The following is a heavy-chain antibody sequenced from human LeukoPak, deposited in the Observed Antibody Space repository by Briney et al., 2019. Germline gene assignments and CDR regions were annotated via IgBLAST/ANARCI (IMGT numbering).Heavy chain of an antibody. J-gene: IGHJ6*02. CDR2: ISYDGSNK. Sequence: GGSLRLSCAASGFTFSSYGMHWGRQAPGKGLEWVAVISYDGSNKYYADSVKGRFTISKDNSKNTLYLQMNSLRAEDTAVYYCAKDIRSATYYYYGMDVWGQGTTVTVSS. CDR1: GFTFSSYG. CDR3: AKDIRSATYYYYGMDV. V-gene: IGHV3-30*18. D-gene: IGHD2-15*01.